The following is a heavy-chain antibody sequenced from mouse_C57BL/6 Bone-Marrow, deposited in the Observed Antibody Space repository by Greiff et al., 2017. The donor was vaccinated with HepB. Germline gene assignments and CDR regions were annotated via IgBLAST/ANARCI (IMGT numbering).Heavy chain of an antibody. V-gene: IGHV5-15*01. D-gene: IGHD1-1*01. CDR3: ARLFITTVVSYWYFDV. CDR2: ISNLAYSI. J-gene: IGHJ1*03. Sequence: EVMLVESGGGLVQPGGSLKLSCAASGFTFSDYGMAWVRQAPRKGPEWVAFISNLAYSIYYADTVTGRFTISRENAKNTLYLEMSSLRSEDTPMYYCARLFITTVVSYWYFDVWGTGTTVTVSS. CDR1: GFTFSDYG.